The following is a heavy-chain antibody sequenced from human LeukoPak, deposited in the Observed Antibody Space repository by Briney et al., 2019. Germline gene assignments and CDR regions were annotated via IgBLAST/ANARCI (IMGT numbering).Heavy chain of an antibody. D-gene: IGHD6-13*01. V-gene: IGHV3-23*01. CDR3: AKDRYSSSGNWFDP. J-gene: IGHJ5*02. Sequence: GGSLRLSCAASGFTLSSYAMSRVRQAPGKGLEWVSAISGSGGSTYYADSVKGRFTISRDNSKNTLYLQMNSLRAEDTAVYYCAKDRYSSSGNWFDPWGQGTLVTVSS. CDR1: GFTLSSYA. CDR2: ISGSGGST.